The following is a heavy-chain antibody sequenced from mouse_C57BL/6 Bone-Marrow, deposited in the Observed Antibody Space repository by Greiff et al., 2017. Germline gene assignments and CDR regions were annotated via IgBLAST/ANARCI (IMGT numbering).Heavy chain of an antibody. CDR1: GYTFTDYA. D-gene: IGHD2-5*01. V-gene: IGHV1-67*01. CDR2: ISTYYGDA. J-gene: IGHJ3*01. CDR3: ARVYYSNSRGFAY. Sequence: QVQLQQSGPELVRPGVSVKVSCKGSGYTFTDYAMHWVKQSHAKSLEWIGVISTYYGDASYNQKFKEKATMTVDKSSSTAYMELARLTSEDSAVSYCARVYYSNSRGFAYWGQGTLVTVSA.